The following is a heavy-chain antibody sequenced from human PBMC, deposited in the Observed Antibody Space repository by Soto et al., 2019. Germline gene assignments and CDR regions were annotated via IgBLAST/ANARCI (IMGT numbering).Heavy chain of an antibody. CDR2: IYHSGST. CDR1: DGCISGGGHS. J-gene: IGHJ4*02. CDR3: ARASYDSSTYYLDY. Sequence: QRLSHTCAVGDGCISGGGHSRSWIRQPPGKGLEWIGYIYHSGSTYYNPSLKSRVTISVDTSNNQFSLKLSSVTAADTAVYYCARASYDSSTYYLDYWGQGTLVTVSS. D-gene: IGHD3-22*01. V-gene: IGHV4-30-2*05.